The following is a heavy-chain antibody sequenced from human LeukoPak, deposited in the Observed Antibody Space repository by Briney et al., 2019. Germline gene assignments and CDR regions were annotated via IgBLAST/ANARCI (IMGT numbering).Heavy chain of an antibody. CDR2: IYPGDSDT. CDR3: ARLPTRGVVTPLCYGMDV. CDR1: GYSFTSYW. D-gene: IGHD4-23*01. J-gene: IGHJ6*02. Sequence: GEFLKISCQGSGYSFTSYWIGWVRQLPGKGLEWMGIIYPGDSDTRYSPSFQGQVTISADKSISTAYLQWSSLKASDTAMYYCARLPTRGVVTPLCYGMDVWGQGTTVTVSS. V-gene: IGHV5-51*01.